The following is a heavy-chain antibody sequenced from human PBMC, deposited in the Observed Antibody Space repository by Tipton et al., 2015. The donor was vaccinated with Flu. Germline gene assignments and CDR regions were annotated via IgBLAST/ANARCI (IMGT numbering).Heavy chain of an antibody. D-gene: IGHD2-21*02. CDR1: GFTFISYD. J-gene: IGHJ4*02. Sequence: SLRLSCVASGFTFISYDMHWVRRAPGKGLEWVASIRYDGDNKYYADSVKGRFTISRDNSKDTVYLQMSSLRGEDTATYYCAKEETLVDCGGDRYTFDYWGQGTMVTVSS. CDR2: IRYDGDNK. CDR3: AKEETLVDCGGDRYTFDY. V-gene: IGHV3-30*02.